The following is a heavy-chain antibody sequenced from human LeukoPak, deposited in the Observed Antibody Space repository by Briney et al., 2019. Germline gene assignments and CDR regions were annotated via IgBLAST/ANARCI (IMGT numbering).Heavy chain of an antibody. D-gene: IGHD3-22*01. J-gene: IGHJ4*02. CDR1: GYSISSGYY. CDR2: IYYSGST. Sequence: SETLSLTCTVSGYSISSGYYWGWIRQPPGKRLEWIGSIYYSGSTYYNPSLKSRVTISVDTSKNQFSLNVRSVTAGDTAVYYCARSYDRTGLDYWGQGTLVTVSS. V-gene: IGHV4-38-2*02. CDR3: ARSYDRTGLDY.